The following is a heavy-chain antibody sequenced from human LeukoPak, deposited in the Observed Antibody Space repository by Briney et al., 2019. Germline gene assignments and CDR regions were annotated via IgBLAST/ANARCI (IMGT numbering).Heavy chain of an antibody. CDR2: IDKTGDG. Sequence: KPGGSLRLSCAVSGFTFSDHYMSWIRQAPGKGPEWVSYIDKTGDGDYADSVKGRFTISRDNGRNLVHLQMNSLRAEDTAVYYCARGHWGLDYWGQGSLVTVSS. V-gene: IGHV3-11*01. CDR1: GFTFSDHY. J-gene: IGHJ4*02. CDR3: ARGHWGLDY. D-gene: IGHD7-27*01.